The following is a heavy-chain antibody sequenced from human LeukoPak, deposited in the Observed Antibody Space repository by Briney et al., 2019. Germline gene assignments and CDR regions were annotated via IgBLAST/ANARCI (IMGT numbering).Heavy chain of an antibody. CDR3: ARDVSSMAATDRPTWWFDP. J-gene: IGHJ5*02. D-gene: IGHD6-13*01. V-gene: IGHV1-46*01. Sequence: ASVEVSCKASGFTFTNHYIHWVRQAPGQGLQWMGVINPTGTSTTYSQKFQGRVTLTRDTSTSTAYMALSDLRSEDTAVYYCARDVSSMAATDRPTWWFDPWGQGTLVTVSS. CDR2: INPTGTST. CDR1: GFTFTNHY.